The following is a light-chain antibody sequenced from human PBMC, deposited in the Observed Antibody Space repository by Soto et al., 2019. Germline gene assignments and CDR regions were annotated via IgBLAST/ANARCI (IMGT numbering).Light chain of an antibody. CDR3: AAWDDSLKGVV. J-gene: IGLJ2*01. CDR1: TSNIGNNA. V-gene: IGLV1-36*01. Sequence: QSVLTQPPSVSEAPRQRVTISCSGGTSNIGNNAVSWYQQLPGKAPKLLIYSDDLLPSGVSDLFSGSKSGTSASLAISGLQSEDEADYYCAAWDDSLKGVVFGGGTKLTVL. CDR2: SDD.